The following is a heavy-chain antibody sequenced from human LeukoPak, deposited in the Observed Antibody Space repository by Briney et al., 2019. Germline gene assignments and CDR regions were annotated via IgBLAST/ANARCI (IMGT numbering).Heavy chain of an antibody. D-gene: IGHD3-10*01. V-gene: IGHV4-30-4*01. CDR3: ARATNYYGSGSYYRRVYYFDY. Sequence: SQTLSLTCTVSGGSISSGDYYWSWIRQPPGKGLEWIGYIYYSGSTNYNPSLKSRVTISVDTSKNQFSLKLSSVTAADTAVYYCARATNYYGSGSYYRRVYYFDYWGQGTLVTVSS. CDR2: IYYSGST. CDR1: GGSISSGDYY. J-gene: IGHJ4*02.